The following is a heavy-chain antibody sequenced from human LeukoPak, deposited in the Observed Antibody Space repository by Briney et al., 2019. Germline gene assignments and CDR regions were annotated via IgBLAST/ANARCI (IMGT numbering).Heavy chain of an antibody. CDR3: ASSDCSSTSCYPTDAFDI. J-gene: IGHJ3*02. CDR2: ISSSGSTI. D-gene: IGHD2-2*01. CDR1: GFTFSDYY. V-gene: IGHV3-11*04. Sequence: GGSLRLSCAASGFTFSDYYMSWIRQAPGKGLEWVSYISSSGSTIYYADSVKGRFTISRDNAKNSLYLQMNSLRAEDTAVYYCASSDCSSTSCYPTDAFDIWGQGTMVTVSS.